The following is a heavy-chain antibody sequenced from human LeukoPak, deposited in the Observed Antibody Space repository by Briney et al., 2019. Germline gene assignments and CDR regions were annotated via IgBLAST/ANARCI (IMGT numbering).Heavy chain of an antibody. CDR3: ARLDSSGYYVDY. J-gene: IGHJ4*02. D-gene: IGHD3-22*01. CDR2: IYYSGTP. Sequence: SETLSLTCTVSGGSISTYSWSWIRQPPGKGLEWIGYIYYSGTPNYNSSLKSRVTISVDTSKNQFSLKLSSVTAADTAVYYCARLDSSGYYVDYWDQGTLVTVSS. CDR1: GGSISTYS. V-gene: IGHV4-59*08.